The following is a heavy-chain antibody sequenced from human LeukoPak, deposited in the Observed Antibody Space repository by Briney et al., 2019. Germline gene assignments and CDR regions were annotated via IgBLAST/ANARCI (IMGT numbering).Heavy chain of an antibody. D-gene: IGHD2-8*01. CDR2: IYYSGST. J-gene: IGHJ6*02. CDR3: ARARLYGSYYYYYGMDV. Sequence: SETLSLTCTVSGGPISSYYWSWIRQPPGKGLEWIGYIYYSGSTNYNPSLKSRVTISVDTSKNQFSLKLSSVTAADTAVYYCARARLYGSYYYYYGMDVWGQGTTVTVSS. CDR1: GGPISSYY. V-gene: IGHV4-59*01.